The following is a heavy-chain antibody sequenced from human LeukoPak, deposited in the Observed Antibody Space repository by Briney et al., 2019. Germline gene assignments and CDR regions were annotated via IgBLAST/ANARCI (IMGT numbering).Heavy chain of an antibody. CDR1: GGSINSHY. V-gene: IGHV4-59*08. D-gene: IGHD6-19*01. J-gene: IGHJ4*02. Sequence: SETLSLTCAVSGGSINSHYWGWVRQPPGKGLQLIGDIYYTGKINYNPSLKSRVTITLDTSKDHLSLNLTSVLAADTAIYYCVRRDTGWNYFDYWGQGILVTVSS. CDR2: IYYTGKI. CDR3: VRRDTGWNYFDY.